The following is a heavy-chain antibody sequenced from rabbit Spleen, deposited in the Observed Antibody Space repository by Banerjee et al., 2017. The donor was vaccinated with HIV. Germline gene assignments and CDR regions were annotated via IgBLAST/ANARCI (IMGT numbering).Heavy chain of an antibody. J-gene: IGHJ4*01. CDR3: ARDAGSGDYIDVYFDL. CDR2: IYVGGGTGT. V-gene: IGHV1S45*01. D-gene: IGHD8-1*01. Sequence: QQQLEESGGGLVKPGGTLTLTCTASGFSFSNIYWICWVRQAPGKGPEWIACIYVGGGTGTYYASWAKGRLTISKTSSTTVTLQMTSLTVADTATYFCARDAGSGDYIDVYFDLWGQGTLVTVS. CDR1: GFSFSNIYW.